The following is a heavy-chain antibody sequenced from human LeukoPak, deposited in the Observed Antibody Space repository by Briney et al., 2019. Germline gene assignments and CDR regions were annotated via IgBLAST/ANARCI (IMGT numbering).Heavy chain of an antibody. CDR1: GGSFSGYY. Sequence: PSETLSLTCAVYGGSFSGYYWCWIRQPPGKGLEWIGEINHSGSTNYNPSLKSRVTILVDTSKNQFSLKLSSVTAADTAVYYCARAHYTFSRYGGFDYWGQGTLVTVSS. CDR2: INHSGST. V-gene: IGHV4-34*01. J-gene: IGHJ4*02. CDR3: ARAHYTFSRYGGFDY. D-gene: IGHD3-3*01.